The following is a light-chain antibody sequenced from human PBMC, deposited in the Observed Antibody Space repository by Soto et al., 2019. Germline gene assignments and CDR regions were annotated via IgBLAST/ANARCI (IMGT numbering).Light chain of an antibody. CDR2: DTS. CDR1: ESVNIF. CDR3: QHRLYWPLT. Sequence: EIVLEQSPVTLSLSPGERATLSYRASESVNIFLAWYQQKRGQPPRLLIYDTSKRAAGIPARFSGSGSGTDFTLTISSLEPEDFAVYYCQHRLYWPLTFGGGTTVEIK. J-gene: IGKJ4*01. V-gene: IGKV3-11*01.